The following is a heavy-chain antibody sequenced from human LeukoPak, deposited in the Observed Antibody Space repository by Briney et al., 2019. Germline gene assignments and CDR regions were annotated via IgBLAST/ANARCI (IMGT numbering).Heavy chain of an antibody. J-gene: IGHJ4*02. D-gene: IGHD6-13*01. CDR3: AKDRQQLANFDY. CDR1: GFTFGSFG. V-gene: IGHV3-23*01. Sequence: GGSLRLSCAASGFTFGSFGLSWVRQAPGKGLEWVSGLSAGGGTTYYADSVKGRFSISRDNSKNTLFLQTNSLRAEDTAVYYCAKDRQQLANFDYWGQGTLVTVSS. CDR2: LSAGGGTT.